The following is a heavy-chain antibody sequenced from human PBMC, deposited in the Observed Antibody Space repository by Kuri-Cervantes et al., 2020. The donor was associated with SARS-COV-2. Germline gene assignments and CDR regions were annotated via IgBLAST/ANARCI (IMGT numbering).Heavy chain of an antibody. V-gene: IGHV3-23*01. CDR1: GFTFSSYA. CDR3: AKDRGGFLEWLYMDLFDY. CDR2: ISSSSSYI. Sequence: GGSLRLSCAASGFTFSSYAMSWVRQAPGKGLEWVSAISSSSSYIYYADSVKGRFTISRDNSKNTLYLQMNSLRAEDTAVYYCAKDRGGFLEWLYMDLFDYWGQGTLVTVSS. J-gene: IGHJ4*02. D-gene: IGHD3-3*01.